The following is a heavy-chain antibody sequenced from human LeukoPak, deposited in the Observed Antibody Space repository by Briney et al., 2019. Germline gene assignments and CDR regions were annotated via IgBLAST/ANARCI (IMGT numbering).Heavy chain of an antibody. J-gene: IGHJ6*02. CDR3: AKDPGTNYYYGMDV. D-gene: IGHD6-13*01. CDR2: ISGSGGST. V-gene: IGHV3-23*01. Sequence: GGCLRLSCAASGYTFSSYAMSWVRQAPGKGLEWVSAISGSGGSTYYADSVKGRFTISRDNSKNTLYLQMNSLRAEDTAVYYCAKDPGTNYYYGMDVWGQGTTVTVSS. CDR1: GYTFSSYA.